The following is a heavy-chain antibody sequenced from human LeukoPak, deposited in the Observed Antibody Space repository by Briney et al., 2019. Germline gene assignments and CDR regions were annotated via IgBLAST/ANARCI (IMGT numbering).Heavy chain of an antibody. CDR3: ARNDFWSGY. D-gene: IGHD3-3*01. CDR1: GFTFSSYS. Sequence: GGSLRLSCAASGFTFSSYSMNWVRQAPGKGLEWVSSISSSSSYIYYADPVKSRFTISRDNAKNSLYLQMNSLRAEDTAVYYCARNDFWSGYWGQGTLVTVSS. J-gene: IGHJ4*02. V-gene: IGHV3-21*01. CDR2: ISSSSSYI.